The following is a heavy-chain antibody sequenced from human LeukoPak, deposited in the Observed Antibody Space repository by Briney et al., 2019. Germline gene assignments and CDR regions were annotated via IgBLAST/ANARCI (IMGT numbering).Heavy chain of an antibody. CDR3: AKANPGPTPLG. J-gene: IGHJ4*02. CDR2: ISGSGGST. CDR1: GFTFTSYA. Sequence: GGSLRLSCAASGFTFTSYAMSWVRQAPGKGLEWVSAISGSGGSTYYADSVKGRFTISRDISKSALYLQMNSLRAEDSAVYHCAKANPGPTPLGWGQGTLVTVSS. D-gene: IGHD1-14*01. V-gene: IGHV3-23*01.